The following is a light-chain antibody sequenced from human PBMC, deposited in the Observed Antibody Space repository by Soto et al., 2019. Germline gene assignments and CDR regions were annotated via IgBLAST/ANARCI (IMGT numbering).Light chain of an antibody. CDR2: GNS. CDR3: QCYDSSLSGHWV. J-gene: IGLJ3*02. V-gene: IGLV1-40*01. CDR1: SSNIGAGYD. Sequence: QSVLTQPPSVSGAPGQRVTISCTGSSSNIGAGYDVHWYQQLPGTAPKLLIYGNSNRPSGVPDRFSGYKSGTSASLAITGLQAEDEADYYFQCYDSSLSGHWVFGGGTKLTVL.